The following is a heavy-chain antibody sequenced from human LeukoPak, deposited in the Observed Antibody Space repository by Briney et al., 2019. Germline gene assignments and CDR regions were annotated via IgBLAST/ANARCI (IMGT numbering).Heavy chain of an antibody. D-gene: IGHD2-15*01. J-gene: IGHJ3*02. CDR3: AKDIYLRYCSGGSCQSGAFDI. V-gene: IGHV3-9*01. Sequence: PGGSLRLSCAASGFTFDDYAMHWVRQAPGKGLEWVSGISWNSGSIGYADSVKGRFTISRDNAKNSLYLQMNSLRAEDTALYYCAKDIYLRYCSGGSCQSGAFDIWGQGTMVTVSS. CDR1: GFTFDDYA. CDR2: ISWNSGSI.